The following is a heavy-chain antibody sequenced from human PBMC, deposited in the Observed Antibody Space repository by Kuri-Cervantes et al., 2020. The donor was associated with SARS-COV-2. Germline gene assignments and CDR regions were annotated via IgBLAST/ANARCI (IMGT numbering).Heavy chain of an antibody. Sequence: GESLKISCAASGFTFSSYGTHWVRQAPGKGLEWVAVIWYDGSNKYYADSVKGRFTISRDNSKNTLYLQMNSLRAEDTAVYYCARALYYYDSRGPIDYWGQGTLVTVSS. CDR2: IWYDGSNK. CDR3: ARALYYYDSRGPIDY. J-gene: IGHJ4*02. CDR1: GFTFSSYG. D-gene: IGHD3-22*01. V-gene: IGHV3-33*08.